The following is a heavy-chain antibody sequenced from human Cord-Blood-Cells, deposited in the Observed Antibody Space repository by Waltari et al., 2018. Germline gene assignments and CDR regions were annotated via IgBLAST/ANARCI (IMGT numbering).Heavy chain of an antibody. J-gene: IGHJ3*02. CDR1: GFSLSTSGVG. CDR3: AHRCSSSWYSHDAFDI. D-gene: IGHD6-13*01. Sequence: QITLKESGPTLVKPTQTLTLTCTFSGFSLSTSGVGVGWIRQPPGKALAWLPLIYWDGDKRYSPSLKSRLTITKDNSKHPVVLTMTNMDPVDTATYYCAHRCSSSWYSHDAFDIWGQGTMVTVSS. V-gene: IGHV2-5*02. CDR2: IYWDGDK.